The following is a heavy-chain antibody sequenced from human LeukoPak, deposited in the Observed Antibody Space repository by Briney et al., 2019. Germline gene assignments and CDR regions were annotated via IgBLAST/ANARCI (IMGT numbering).Heavy chain of an antibody. V-gene: IGHV3-7*01. J-gene: IGHJ4*02. CDR2: IKQDGSEQ. Sequence: RGSLTLSCPASGFTFSSYWMSWVRQAPGKGLEWVANIKQDGSEQYYVDSVKGRFTISRDNAKNPLYLQMNSLRAEDTAVYYCARDLFDYCDSSGYSFDYWGQGTLVTVSS. CDR3: ARDLFDYCDSSGYSFDY. CDR1: GFTFSSYW. D-gene: IGHD3-22*01.